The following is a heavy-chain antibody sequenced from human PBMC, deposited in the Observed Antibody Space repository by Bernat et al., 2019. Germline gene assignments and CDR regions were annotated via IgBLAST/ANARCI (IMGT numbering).Heavy chain of an antibody. J-gene: IGHJ4*02. Sequence: QVQLQELGPGLVKPSETLSLTCTVSCGHLSRYHWCWILQPPGKGLEWIGYIYYSGSTNYNPSFKSRVTISVDTSKSQCFLKLSYVTAEDTAVYYCAGGNLGATDYWGQGTLVTVSS. V-gene: IGHV4-59*01. D-gene: IGHD1-26*01. CDR2: IYYSGST. CDR3: AGGNLGATDY. CDR1: CGHLSRYH.